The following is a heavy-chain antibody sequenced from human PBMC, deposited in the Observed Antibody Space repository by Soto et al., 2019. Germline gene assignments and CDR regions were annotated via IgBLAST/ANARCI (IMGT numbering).Heavy chain of an antibody. V-gene: IGHV3-23*01. CDR2: ISGSGGST. Sequence: SLRLSCAASGFTLSTYDMHWVRQATGKGLEWVSGISGSGGSTYYADSVKGRFTISRDNSKNTLYLRMNSLRAEDTAVYYCAKDPDYGDYGDAFDIWGQGTMVTVSS. CDR1: GFTLSTYD. J-gene: IGHJ3*02. CDR3: AKDPDYGDYGDAFDI. D-gene: IGHD4-17*01.